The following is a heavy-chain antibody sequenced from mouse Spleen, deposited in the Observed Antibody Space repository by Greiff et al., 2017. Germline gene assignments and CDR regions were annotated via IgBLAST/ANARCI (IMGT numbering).Heavy chain of an antibody. Sequence: QVQLQQSGAELVKPGASVKLSCKASGYTFTSYWMHWVKQRPGRGLEWIGRIDPNSGGTKYNEKFKSKATLTVDKPSSTAYMQLSSLTSEDSAVYYCARGDGSSYVGAMDYWGQGTSVTVSS. CDR2: IDPNSGGT. CDR1: GYTFTSYW. V-gene: IGHV1-72*01. D-gene: IGHD1-1*01. J-gene: IGHJ4*01. CDR3: ARGDGSSYVGAMDY.